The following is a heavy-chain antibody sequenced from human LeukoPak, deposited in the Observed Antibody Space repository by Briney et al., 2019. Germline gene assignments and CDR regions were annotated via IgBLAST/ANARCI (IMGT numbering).Heavy chain of an antibody. J-gene: IGHJ5*02. D-gene: IGHD3-10*01. CDR3: AREGTDYYGSGSYPKDNWFDP. Sequence: SETLSLTCTVSGGSISSYYWSWIRQPPGKGLEWIGYIYYSGSTNYNPSLKSRVTISVDTSKNQFSLKLSSVTAADTAVYYCAREGTDYYGSGSYPKDNWFDPWGQGTLVTVSS. CDR1: GGSISSYY. CDR2: IYYSGST. V-gene: IGHV4-59*01.